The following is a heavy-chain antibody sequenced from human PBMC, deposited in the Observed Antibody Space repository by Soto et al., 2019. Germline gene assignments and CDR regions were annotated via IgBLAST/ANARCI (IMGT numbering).Heavy chain of an antibody. V-gene: IGHV1-69*01. J-gene: IGHJ5*01. Sequence: QLQLVQSGAEVRKPGSSVKVSCKASGGMFGAFIMDWVRQALGRRLEWLGGIIPIFSGPNYAQKFQDRLTLTAEESSATAYMELRSLPSEDMAVYYCARPLDSTSPLAHRFEFWGQGTLVTVSA. CDR1: GGMFGAFI. D-gene: IGHD2-2*01. CDR2: IIPIFSGP. CDR3: ARPLDSTSPLAHRFEF.